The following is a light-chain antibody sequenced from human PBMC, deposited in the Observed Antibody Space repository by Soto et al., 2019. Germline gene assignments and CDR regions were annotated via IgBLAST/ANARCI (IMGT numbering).Light chain of an antibody. CDR1: QSVSNN. CDR2: FAS. CDR3: QQYNKWPLT. J-gene: IGKJ4*01. Sequence: EIVMTQSPATLSVSPGERATLSCRASQSVSNNLAWYQQKPGQAPRLLIYFASTRATGIPARFSGSGSGTEFTLTISSLQSEAFAVYYCQQYNKWPLTFGGGTKVETK. V-gene: IGKV3-15*01.